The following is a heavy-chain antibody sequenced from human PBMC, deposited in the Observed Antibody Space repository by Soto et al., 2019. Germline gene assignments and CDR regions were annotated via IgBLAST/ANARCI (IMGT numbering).Heavy chain of an antibody. CDR2: FFSDAER. D-gene: IGHD4-17*01. CDR1: GFSLTNGRMG. CDR3: ARMDGDYNYYGLDV. Sequence: GSGPTLVNPTETLTLTCSVSGFSLTNGRMGVSWVRQPPGKALEWLAHFFSDAERSYSTSMQSRLNMYKDSSGSQVVLTMTNMAPADTATYFCARMDGDYNYYGLDVWGHGIAVTVSS. J-gene: IGHJ6*02. V-gene: IGHV2-26*01.